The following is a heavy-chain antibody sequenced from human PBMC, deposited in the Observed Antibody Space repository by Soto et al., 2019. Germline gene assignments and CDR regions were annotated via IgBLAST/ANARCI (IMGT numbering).Heavy chain of an antibody. V-gene: IGHV1-3*01. CDR2: INAGNGNT. J-gene: IGHJ6*02. D-gene: IGHD3-3*01. CDR1: GYTFTSYA. Sequence: GASVKVSCKASGYTFTSYAMHWVRQAPGQRLEWMGWINAGNGNTKYSQKFQGRVTITRDTSASTAYMELSSLRSEDTAVYYCARDRGFWSGLNYYYYGMDVWGQGTTVTVSS. CDR3: ARDRGFWSGLNYYYYGMDV.